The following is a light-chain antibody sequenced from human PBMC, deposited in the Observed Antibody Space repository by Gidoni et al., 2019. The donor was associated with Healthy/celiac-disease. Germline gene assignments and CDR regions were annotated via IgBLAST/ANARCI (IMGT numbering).Light chain of an antibody. CDR2: GKN. CDR1: SLRSYY. V-gene: IGLV3-19*01. CDR3: NSRDSSGNHVA. Sequence: SSELTQDPSVSVALGPTVRITCQGDSLRSYYASWYQQKPGQAPVLVIYGKNNRPAGIPDRFSGSSSGNTASLTITGAQEEDEADYYCNSRDSSGNHVAFGGGTKLTVL. J-gene: IGLJ2*01.